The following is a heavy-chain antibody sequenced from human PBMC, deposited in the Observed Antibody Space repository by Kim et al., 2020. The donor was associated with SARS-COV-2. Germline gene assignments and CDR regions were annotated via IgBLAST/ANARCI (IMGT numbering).Heavy chain of an antibody. V-gene: IGHV3-7*05. CDR1: GFTFTTNW. Sequence: GGSLRLSCAASGFTFTTNWMTWFRQAPGKGVERVASVKHDGAERHYLDSVKGRFTIERDNARNSLSLQMNSLRAEDTAVYFCARAQVGATTPDAFDVWGRGTTVTV. J-gene: IGHJ3*01. CDR2: VKHDGAER. CDR3: ARAQVGATTPDAFDV. D-gene: IGHD1-26*01.